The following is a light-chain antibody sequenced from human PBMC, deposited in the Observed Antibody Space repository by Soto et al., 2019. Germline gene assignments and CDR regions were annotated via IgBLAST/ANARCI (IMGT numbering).Light chain of an antibody. CDR3: SSYTSSSIL. J-gene: IGLJ2*01. V-gene: IGLV2-14*01. CDR2: EVS. Sequence: QSVLTQPASVSGSPGQSITISCTGTSSDVGGYNYVSWYQQHPGKAPKLMIYEVSNRPSGVSNRFSGSKSGNTASLTISGLQAEDEADYYCSSYTSSSILFGGGTKLIVL. CDR1: SSDVGGYNY.